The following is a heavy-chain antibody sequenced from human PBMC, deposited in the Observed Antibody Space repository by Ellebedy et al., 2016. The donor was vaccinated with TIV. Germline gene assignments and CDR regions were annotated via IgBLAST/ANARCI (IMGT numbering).Heavy chain of an antibody. CDR1: GGSFSGYY. CDR2: INHSGST. D-gene: IGHD3-10*01. CDR3: VRGVYYYYYYGMDV. V-gene: IGHV4-34*01. J-gene: IGHJ6*02. Sequence: MPGGSLRLSCAVYGGSFSGYYWSWIRQPPGKGLEWIGEINHSGSTNYNPSLKSRVTISVDTSKNQFSLKLSSVTAADTAVYYAVRGVYYYYYYGMDVWGQGTTVTVSS.